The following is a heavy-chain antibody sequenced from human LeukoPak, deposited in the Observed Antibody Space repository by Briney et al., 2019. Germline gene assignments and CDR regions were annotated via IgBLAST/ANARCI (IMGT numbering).Heavy chain of an antibody. V-gene: IGHV4-59*01. Sequence: KPSETLSLTCTVSGGSISSYYWSWIRQPPGKGLEWIGYIYYSGSTNYNPSLKSRVTISVDTSKNQFSLKLSSVTAADTAVYYCARTYYDYVWGSYRSYYYNMDVWGKGTTVTVSS. CDR2: IYYSGST. CDR1: GGSISSYY. CDR3: ARTYYDYVWGSYRSYYYNMDV. J-gene: IGHJ6*03. D-gene: IGHD3-16*02.